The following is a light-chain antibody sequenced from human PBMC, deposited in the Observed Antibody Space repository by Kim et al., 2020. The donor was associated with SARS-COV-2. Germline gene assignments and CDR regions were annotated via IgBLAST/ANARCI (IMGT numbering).Light chain of an antibody. Sequence: GQSVAISCTGTSSDVGGYNYVSWYQQHPDKAPKLIIYDVTKRPSGVPGRFSGSKSGNTASLTISGLQAEDEADYYCCSFAGTYTYVFGTGTKVTVL. CDR3: CSFAGTYTYV. CDR2: DVT. J-gene: IGLJ1*01. V-gene: IGLV2-11*01. CDR1: SSDVGGYNY.